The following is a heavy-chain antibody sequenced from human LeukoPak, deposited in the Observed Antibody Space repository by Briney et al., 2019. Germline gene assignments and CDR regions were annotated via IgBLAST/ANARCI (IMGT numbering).Heavy chain of an antibody. CDR3: ARLGYYYYYYMDV. V-gene: IGHV4-38-2*02. D-gene: IGHD7-27*01. CDR2: INHSGST. Sequence: SETLSLTCTVSGYSISSGYYWGWIRQPPGKGLEWIGEINHSGSTNYNPSLKSRVTISVDPSKNQFSLKLSSVTAADTAVYYCARLGYYYYYYMDVWGKGTTVTTSS. CDR1: GYSISSGYY. J-gene: IGHJ6*03.